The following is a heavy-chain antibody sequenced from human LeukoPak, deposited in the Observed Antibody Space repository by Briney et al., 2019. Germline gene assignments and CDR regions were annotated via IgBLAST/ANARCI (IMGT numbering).Heavy chain of an antibody. D-gene: IGHD3-16*01. Sequence: SETLSLTCTVSGASVTSYYWNWIRQPPGKGLEWIGYILYSGTTNYNPSLNSRVTMSLDTSKNQFSLELSSVTAADTAVYYCARCIIARGLGQENWFDPWGQGILVTVSS. J-gene: IGHJ5*02. CDR3: ARCIIARGLGQENWFDP. V-gene: IGHV4-59*02. CDR2: ILYSGTT. CDR1: GASVTSYY.